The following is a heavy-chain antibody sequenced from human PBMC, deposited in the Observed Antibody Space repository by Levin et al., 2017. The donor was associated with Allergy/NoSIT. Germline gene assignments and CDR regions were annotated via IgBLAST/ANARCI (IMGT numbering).Heavy chain of an antibody. CDR1: GFTFSNYW. Sequence: GGSLRLSCAASGFTFSNYWMHWVRQAPGKGLVWVSHINSDGSNTNYADSVKGRFTISRDNAKNTLYLQMNSLRDEDTAVYYCARGGCRSTSCLDNWGRGTLVTVSP. CDR3: ARGGCRSTSCLDN. CDR2: INSDGSNT. J-gene: IGHJ4*02. V-gene: IGHV3-74*01. D-gene: IGHD2-2*01.